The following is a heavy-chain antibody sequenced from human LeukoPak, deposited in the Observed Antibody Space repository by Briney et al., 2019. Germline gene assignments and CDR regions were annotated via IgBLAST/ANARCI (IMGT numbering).Heavy chain of an antibody. V-gene: IGHV1-18*01. Sequence: GASVKVSCKASGYTFTSYGISWVRQAPGQGLEWMGWISAYNGNTNYAQELQGRVTMTTDTSTSTAYMELRSLRSDDTAVYYCARGIVVVPAVGWFDPWGQGTLVTVSS. CDR1: GYTFTSYG. D-gene: IGHD2-2*01. CDR3: ARGIVVVPAVGWFDP. CDR2: ISAYNGNT. J-gene: IGHJ5*02.